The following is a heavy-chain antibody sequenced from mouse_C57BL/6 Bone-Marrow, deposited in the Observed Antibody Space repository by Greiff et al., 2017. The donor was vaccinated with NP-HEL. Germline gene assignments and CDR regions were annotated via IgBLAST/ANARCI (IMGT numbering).Heavy chain of an antibody. D-gene: IGHD1-1*01. J-gene: IGHJ1*03. CDR1: GYTFTSYW. V-gene: IGHV1-69*01. CDR2: IDPSDSYT. Sequence: VQLQQPGAELVMPGASVKLSCKASGYTFTSYWMHWVKQRPGQGLEWIGEIDPSDSYTNYNQKFKGKSTLTVDKSSSTAYMQLSSLTSEDSAVYYCAGDYYGSSYGYFDVWGTETTVTVSS. CDR3: AGDYYGSSYGYFDV.